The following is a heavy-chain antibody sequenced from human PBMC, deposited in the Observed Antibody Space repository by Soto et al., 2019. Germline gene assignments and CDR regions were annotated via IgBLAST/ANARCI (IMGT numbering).Heavy chain of an antibody. D-gene: IGHD2-8*01. CDR1: GFPFSRYG. J-gene: IGHJ4*02. CDR3: AKKTGLGYCTNGSSDSAYFDY. CDR2: ISYDGSHT. Sequence: QVQLVESGGGVVQPGRSLRLSCAASGFPFSRYGMHWVRQAPGKGLEWVAVISYDGSHTYYADSVKGRFTISRENYKNTLYLQMDSVSAEDTAVYYCAKKTGLGYCTNGSSDSAYFDYWGQGSLVSVSS. V-gene: IGHV3-30*18.